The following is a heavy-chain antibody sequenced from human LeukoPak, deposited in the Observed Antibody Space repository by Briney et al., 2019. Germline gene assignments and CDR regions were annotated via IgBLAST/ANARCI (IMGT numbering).Heavy chain of an antibody. CDR3: ARGVYSGYEPFDY. D-gene: IGHD5-12*01. CDR1: GYTFTGYY. J-gene: IGHJ4*02. V-gene: IGHV1-2*02. Sequence: GASVKVSCKASGYTFTGYYMHWVRQAPGQGLEWMGWINPNSGGTNYAQKFQGRVTMTRGTSISTAYMELSRLRSDDTAVYYCARGVYSGYEPFDYWGQGTLVTVSS. CDR2: INPNSGGT.